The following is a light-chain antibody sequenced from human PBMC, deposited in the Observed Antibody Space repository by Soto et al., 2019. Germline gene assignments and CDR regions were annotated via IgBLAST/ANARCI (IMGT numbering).Light chain of an antibody. V-gene: IGKV2-30*01. Sequence: DVVMTQSSLSLPVTLGQPASISCRSSQGLVFSDGNTYLSWFQQRPGQSPRRLLYKVSTRDSGEPGRFSGSGSCTDFPLKISRVEAEYVMVYYCMQGTHWHPTFGGGTKVEMK. CDR2: KVS. CDR1: QGLVFSDGNTY. J-gene: IGKJ4*01. CDR3: MQGTHWHPT.